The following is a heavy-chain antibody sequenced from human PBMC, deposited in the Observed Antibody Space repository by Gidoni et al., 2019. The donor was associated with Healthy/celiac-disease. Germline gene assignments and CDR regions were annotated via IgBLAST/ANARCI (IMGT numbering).Heavy chain of an antibody. V-gene: IGHV3-11*06. Sequence: RFTISRDNAKNSLYLQMNSLRAEDTAVYYCARDQGGSDYWGQGTLVTVSS. J-gene: IGHJ4*02. D-gene: IGHD3-16*01. CDR3: ARDQGGSDY.